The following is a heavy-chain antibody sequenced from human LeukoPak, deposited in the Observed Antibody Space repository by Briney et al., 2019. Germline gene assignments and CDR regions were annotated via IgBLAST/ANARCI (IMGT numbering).Heavy chain of an antibody. CDR1: GFTFDDSG. CDR2: VNWNGGST. D-gene: IGHD6-13*01. V-gene: IGHV3-20*04. Sequence: PGGSLRLSCTASGFTFDDSGMSWVRQAPGKGLEWVSSVNWNGGSTGYADSVKGRFTISRDNSKNTLYLQMNSLRAEDTAVYYCASYSSSWYAFDYWGQGTLVTVSS. J-gene: IGHJ4*02. CDR3: ASYSSSWYAFDY.